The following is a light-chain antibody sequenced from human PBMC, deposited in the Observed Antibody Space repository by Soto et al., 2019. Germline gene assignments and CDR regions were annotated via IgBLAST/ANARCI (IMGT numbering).Light chain of an antibody. V-gene: IGKV3-15*01. CDR2: GAS. Sequence: EIVMTQSPATLSVSPGERATLSCRXSQSVGSNLAWYQQKAGQAPRLLIYGASTRATGIPARFSGSGSGTEFTLTISSLQSEDFALYYCQQYNNWPPVTFGQGTRLEIK. CDR3: QQYNNWPPVT. CDR1: QSVGSN. J-gene: IGKJ5*01.